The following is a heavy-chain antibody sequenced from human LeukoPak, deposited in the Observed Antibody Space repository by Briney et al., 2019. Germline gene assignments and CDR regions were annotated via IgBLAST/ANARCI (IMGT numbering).Heavy chain of an antibody. J-gene: IGHJ4*02. CDR3: AKNVAGPFDY. D-gene: IGHD6-19*01. Sequence: GGSLRLSCAASGFTFSSYAMSWVRQAPGKGLEWVSAISGSGGSTYYADSVEGRFTISRDNSKNTLYLEMNSLRADDTAVYYCAKNVAGPFDYWGQGTLVTVSS. CDR2: ISGSGGST. V-gene: IGHV3-23*01. CDR1: GFTFSSYA.